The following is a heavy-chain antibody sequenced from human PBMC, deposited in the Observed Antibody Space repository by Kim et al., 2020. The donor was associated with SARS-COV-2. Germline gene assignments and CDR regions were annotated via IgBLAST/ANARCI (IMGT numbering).Heavy chain of an antibody. J-gene: IGHJ4*02. CDR1: GFTFSSYS. V-gene: IGHV3-21*01. CDR2: ISSSSSYK. D-gene: IGHD3-22*01. CDR3: ARCGGVVVVSFGDY. Sequence: GGSLRLSCAASGFTFSSYSMNWVRQAPGKGLEWVSSISSSSSYKYYADSVKGRFTISRDNAKNTLYLQMNSLRVEDTAVYYCARCGGVVVVSFGDYWGQGTLVTVSS.